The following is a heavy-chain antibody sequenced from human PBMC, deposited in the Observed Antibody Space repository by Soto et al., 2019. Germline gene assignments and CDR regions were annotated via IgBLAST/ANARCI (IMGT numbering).Heavy chain of an antibody. V-gene: IGHV1-18*01. CDR1: GYIFTNYG. J-gene: IGHJ6*03. D-gene: IGHD6-19*01. CDR3: ARDSRVAPPVAGNPHYYYFMDV. Sequence: ASVKVSCKTSGYIFTNYGSTWLRQAPGQGIEWMGLISAYNGDTKHAHELQGRVTMTTDVSTSTAYLDLRSLRFDDTAVYYCARDSRVAPPVAGNPHYYYFMDVWGKGTTVTVFS. CDR2: ISAYNGDT.